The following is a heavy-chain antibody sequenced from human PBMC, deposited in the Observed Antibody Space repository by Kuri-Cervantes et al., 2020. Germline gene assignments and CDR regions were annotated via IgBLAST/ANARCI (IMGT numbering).Heavy chain of an antibody. J-gene: IGHJ4*02. D-gene: IGHD6-13*01. CDR2: MNPNSGNT. CDR1: GYTFTSYD. CDR3: ARGPPAAAGTLNY. Sequence: GESLKISCKASGYTFTSYDINWVRQATGQGLEWMGWMNPNSGNTGYAQKFQGRVTMTRNTSISTAYMELSSLRSEDTAVYYCARGPPAAAGTLNYWGQGTLVTVSS. V-gene: IGHV1-8*01.